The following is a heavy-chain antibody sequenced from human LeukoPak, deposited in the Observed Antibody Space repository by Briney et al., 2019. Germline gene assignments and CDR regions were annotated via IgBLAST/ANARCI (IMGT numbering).Heavy chain of an antibody. Sequence: GGSLRLSCAASGFTFSRYWMNWVRQAPGKGLVWASRINSDGSSTNYTDSVKGRFTISRDNAKNTLYLQMNSLRAEDTAVYYCARVGLYSSGWSAWGQGTLVTVSS. CDR1: GFTFSRYW. V-gene: IGHV3-74*01. J-gene: IGHJ4*02. D-gene: IGHD6-19*01. CDR2: INSDGSST. CDR3: ARVGLYSSGWSA.